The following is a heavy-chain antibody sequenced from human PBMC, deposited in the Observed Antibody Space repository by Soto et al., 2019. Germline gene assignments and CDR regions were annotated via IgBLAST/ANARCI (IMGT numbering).Heavy chain of an antibody. CDR2: MNTNIGNT. Sequence: QVQLVQSGAEVKKPGASVKVSCKASGYTFTSYDINWVRQATGQGLEWMGWMNTNIGNTGYAQKFQGRVTMTRNTSISTAYMALRSLRYEDTAVYYCARGAILNWFDPWGQGTLVTVSS. J-gene: IGHJ5*02. CDR1: GYTFTSYD. V-gene: IGHV1-8*01. D-gene: IGHD3-3*01. CDR3: ARGAILNWFDP.